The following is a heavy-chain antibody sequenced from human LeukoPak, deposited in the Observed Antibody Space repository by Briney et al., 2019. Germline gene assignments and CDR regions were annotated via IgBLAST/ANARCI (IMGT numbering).Heavy chain of an antibody. V-gene: IGHV1-18*01. CDR1: GGTFSSYA. D-gene: IGHD1-26*01. CDR3: ARGGSRNPYSGSYWDDY. CDR2: ISAYNGNT. Sequence: ASVKVSCKASGGTFSSYAISWVRQAPGQGLEWMGWISAYNGNTNYAQKLQGRVTMTTDTSTSTAYMELRSLRSDDTAVYYCARGGSRNPYSGSYWDDYWGQGTLVTVSS. J-gene: IGHJ4*02.